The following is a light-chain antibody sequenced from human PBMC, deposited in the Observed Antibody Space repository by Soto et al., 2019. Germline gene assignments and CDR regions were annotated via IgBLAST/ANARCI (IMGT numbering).Light chain of an antibody. CDR2: NAF. CDR3: QKRTIPTT. V-gene: IGKV3-11*01. J-gene: IGKJ4*01. CDR1: QSIDSH. Sequence: EIVLTQSPATLSLSPGERATLTCRASQSIDSHLGWYQQKPGQAPRLLIYNAFQRVGGVPPRFSGSVSETDFTLTISSLEPEDFAVYYWQKRTIPTTFGGGTKVEI.